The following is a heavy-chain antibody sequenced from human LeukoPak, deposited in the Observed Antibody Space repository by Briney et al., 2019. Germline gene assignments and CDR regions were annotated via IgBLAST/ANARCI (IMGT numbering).Heavy chain of an antibody. CDR2: ISYDGSNE. V-gene: IGHV3-30*04. CDR1: GFTFSSYA. J-gene: IGHJ6*03. D-gene: IGHD1-20*01. Sequence: GGSLRLSCAASGFTFSSYAMHWVRQAPGKGLEWMAVISYDGSNEYYADSVKGRFIISRDNSKNTLYLQMNSLRAEDTAVYYCARSITGTTRDYYYYYMDVWGKGTTVTISS. CDR3: ARSITGTTRDYYYYYMDV.